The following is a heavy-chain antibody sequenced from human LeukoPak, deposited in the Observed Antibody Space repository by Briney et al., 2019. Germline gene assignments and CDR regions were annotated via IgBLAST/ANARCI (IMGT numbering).Heavy chain of an antibody. CDR3: AVKYSSSSGNFDY. CDR2: IIPIFGTA. D-gene: IGHD6-6*01. CDR1: GGTFSSYA. Sequence: ASVKVSCKASGGTFSSYAISWVRQAPGQGLEWMGGIIPIFGTANYAQKFQGRVTITADKSTSTAYMELSSLRSEDTAVYYCAVKYSSSSGNFDYWGQGTLVTVSS. V-gene: IGHV1-69*06. J-gene: IGHJ4*02.